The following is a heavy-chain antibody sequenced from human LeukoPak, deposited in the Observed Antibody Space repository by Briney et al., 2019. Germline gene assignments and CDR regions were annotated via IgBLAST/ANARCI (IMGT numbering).Heavy chain of an antibody. D-gene: IGHD4-23*01. Sequence: GGSLRLSCAASGFTFSSYAMSWVRQAPGKGLEWVSGISGSGGTTYYADSVKGRFTISRDNSKNTLYLQMNSPRAEDTAVYYCAKRGSYGGDSFRAFDIWGQGTMVTVSS. CDR3: AKRGSYGGDSFRAFDI. V-gene: IGHV3-23*01. J-gene: IGHJ3*02. CDR2: ISGSGGTT. CDR1: GFTFSSYA.